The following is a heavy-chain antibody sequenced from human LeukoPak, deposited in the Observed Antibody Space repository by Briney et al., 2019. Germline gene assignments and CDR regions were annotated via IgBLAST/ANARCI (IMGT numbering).Heavy chain of an antibody. J-gene: IGHJ6*02. V-gene: IGHV3-11*01. CDR2: ISSSGSTI. CDR3: ARGAEPGDYYYYGMDV. CDR1: GFTFSDYY. Sequence: GGSLRLSCAASGFTFSDYYMSWIRQAPGKGLEWVSYISSSGSTIYYADSVKGRSTISRDNAKNSLYLQMNSLRAEDTAVYYCARGAEPGDYYYYGMDVWGQGTTVTVSS. D-gene: IGHD1-14*01.